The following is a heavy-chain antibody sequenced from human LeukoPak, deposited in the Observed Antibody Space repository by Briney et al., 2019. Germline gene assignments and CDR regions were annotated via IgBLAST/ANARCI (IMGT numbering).Heavy chain of an antibody. CDR2: IYSDDST. CDR1: GFSVSTNY. J-gene: IGHJ4*02. D-gene: IGHD3-16*01. CDR3: ARSPGVTFDGY. Sequence: PGGSLRLSCAASGFSVSTNYMNWVRQAPGKGLQWVSVIYSDDSTYYADSVKGRFTISRDNSKNTLYLQMNSLRAEDTAVYYCARSPGVTFDGYWGQGTLATLPS. V-gene: IGHV3-53*01.